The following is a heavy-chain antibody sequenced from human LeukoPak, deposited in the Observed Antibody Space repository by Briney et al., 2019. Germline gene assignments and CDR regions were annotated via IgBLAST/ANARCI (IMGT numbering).Heavy chain of an antibody. Sequence: GGSLRLSCGASGYSFSSYWMHWVRQVPGKGLVWVSRINGAGTTTTYADSVKGRFTTSRDNAKNTLSLEMDSLRVEDTAVYYCIRGVSGYYSYYAMDVWGQGTTVIVSS. CDR1: GYSFSSYW. CDR2: INGAGTTT. CDR3: IRGVSGYYSYYAMDV. V-gene: IGHV3-74*01. J-gene: IGHJ6*02. D-gene: IGHD1-26*01.